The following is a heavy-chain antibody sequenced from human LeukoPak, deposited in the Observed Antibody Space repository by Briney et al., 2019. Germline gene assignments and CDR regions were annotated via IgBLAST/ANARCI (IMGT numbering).Heavy chain of an antibody. J-gene: IGHJ6*04. Sequence: AESLRLSCAASGFTFSSSWMHWIRQPPGKGLVWVARITRDGSSTTNADSLNGRSITSRDTAKQTPFKQMASLRADHAAVYYCARDPGYESWSPFWGGMDVWGNGTTVTVSS. D-gene: IGHD3-16*01. CDR1: GFTFSSSW. CDR2: ITRDGSST. V-gene: IGHV3-74*01. CDR3: ARDPGYESWSPFWGGMDV.